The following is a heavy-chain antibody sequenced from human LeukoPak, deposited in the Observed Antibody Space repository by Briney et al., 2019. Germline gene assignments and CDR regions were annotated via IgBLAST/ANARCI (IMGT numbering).Heavy chain of an antibody. J-gene: IGHJ4*02. CDR2: ISAYNGNT. CDR3: ARDGPYYDILTGYYRTVADY. CDR1: GYTFTSYD. D-gene: IGHD3-9*01. V-gene: IGHV1-18*01. Sequence: GASVKVSCKASGYTFTSYDINWVRQAPGQGLEWMGWISAYNGNTNYAQKLQGRVTMTTDTSTSTAYMELRSLRSDDTAVYYCARDGPYYDILTGYYRTVADYWGQGTLVTVSS.